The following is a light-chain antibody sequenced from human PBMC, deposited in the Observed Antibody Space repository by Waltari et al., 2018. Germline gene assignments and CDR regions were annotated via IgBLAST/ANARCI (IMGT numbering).Light chain of an antibody. CDR2: EVS. CDR1: SSDVGGFYH. V-gene: IGLV2-8*01. Sequence: QSALTQPPSASGSPGQSVTISCTGTSSDVGGFYHVSWYQQHPGKVPRLMIYEVSKRPSVVPDRFSGSKSGNTASLTVSGLQVEDEADYYCSSFAGSSQMLFGGGTKLTVL. J-gene: IGLJ2*01. CDR3: SSFAGSSQML.